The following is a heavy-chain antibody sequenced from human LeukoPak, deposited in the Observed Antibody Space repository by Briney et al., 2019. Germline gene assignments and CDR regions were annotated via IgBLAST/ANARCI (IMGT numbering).Heavy chain of an antibody. V-gene: IGHV3-7*01. CDR1: GFTFSRFW. D-gene: IGHD2-2*01. Sequence: GGSLRLSCAASGFTFSRFWMSWVRQAPGKGLEWVANINQAGSEKYYVDSVKGRFTISRDNAKNSLYPLMNSLRAEDTAVYYCASASPAADYWGQGTLVTVSS. J-gene: IGHJ4*02. CDR3: ASASPAADY. CDR2: INQAGSEK.